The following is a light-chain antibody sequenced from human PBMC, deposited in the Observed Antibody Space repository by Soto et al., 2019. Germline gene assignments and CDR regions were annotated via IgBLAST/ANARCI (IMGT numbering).Light chain of an antibody. V-gene: IGKV3-20*01. CDR3: QKYGSSWT. J-gene: IGKJ1*01. CDR1: QSISSPY. CDR2: GAS. Sequence: EIVLTQSPGTLSLSPGERATLSCRASQSISSPYLAWYQQKPGQAPRLLIDGASSRATAIPDWFSGSGSGTDFTLTISRLEPEDFAVYCCQKYGSSWTFGQGTKVDIK.